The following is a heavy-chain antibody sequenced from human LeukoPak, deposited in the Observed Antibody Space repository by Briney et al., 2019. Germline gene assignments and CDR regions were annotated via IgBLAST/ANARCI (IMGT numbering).Heavy chain of an antibody. V-gene: IGHV7-4-1*02. J-gene: IGHJ1*01. CDR1: GYTFTSYA. Sequence: ASVKVSCKASGYTFTSYAMNWVRQAPGQGLEWMGWINTNTGNPTYAQGFTGRFVFSLDTSVSTAYLQISSLKAEDTAVYYCARDKAVTTEVTQHFQHWGQGTLVTVSS. D-gene: IGHD4-23*01. CDR2: INTNTGNP. CDR3: ARDKAVTTEVTQHFQH.